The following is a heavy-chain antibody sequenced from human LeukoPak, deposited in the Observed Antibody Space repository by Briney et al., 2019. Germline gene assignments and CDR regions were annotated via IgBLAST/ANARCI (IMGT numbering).Heavy chain of an antibody. CDR3: ARDYWFGELLPFDY. CDR1: GFTFSDYF. Sequence: GGSLRLSCAASGFTFSDYFMSWVRQAPGKGLEWVANIKQDGSEKYYVDSVKGRFTISRDNAKNSLYLQMNSLRAKDTAVYYCARDYWFGELLPFDYWGQGTLVTVSS. CDR2: IKQDGSEK. D-gene: IGHD3-10*01. J-gene: IGHJ4*02. V-gene: IGHV3-7*01.